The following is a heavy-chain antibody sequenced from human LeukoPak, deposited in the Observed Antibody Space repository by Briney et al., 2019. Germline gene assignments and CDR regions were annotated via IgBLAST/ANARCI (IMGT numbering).Heavy chain of an antibody. D-gene: IGHD1-26*01. Sequence: GGSLRLSCAASGFTFSSYWMNWARQAPGKGLEWVSVIYSGGSTYYADSVKGRFTISRDTSKNTLYLQMNSLRAEDTAVYYCAKDYSGSYLLLFDYWGQGTLVTVSS. CDR2: IYSGGST. J-gene: IGHJ4*02. CDR3: AKDYSGSYLLLFDY. CDR1: GFTFSSYW. V-gene: IGHV3-53*01.